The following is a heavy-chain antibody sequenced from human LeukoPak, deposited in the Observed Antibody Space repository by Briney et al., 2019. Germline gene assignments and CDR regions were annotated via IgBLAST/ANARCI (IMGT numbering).Heavy chain of an antibody. J-gene: IGHJ5*01. CDR3: AKDRWVQFRGNPDS. Sequence: GGSLRLSCAASVFTFSNSAKSWVRPAPGGGLEWVSFISNSGTNTNYADSVKGRFTSSRYKSKNTLYLQMNSLGDEDTAVYYCAKDRWVQFRGNPDSWGQGTLVTVSS. V-gene: IGHV3-23*01. CDR1: VFTFSNSA. D-gene: IGHD5-24*01. CDR2: ISNSGTNT.